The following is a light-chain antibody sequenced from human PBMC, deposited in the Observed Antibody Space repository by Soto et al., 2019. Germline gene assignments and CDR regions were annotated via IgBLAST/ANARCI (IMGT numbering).Light chain of an antibody. CDR2: DAS. CDR3: QQRSKWPLT. V-gene: IGKV3-11*01. CDR1: QSVIIY. Sequence: EIVLTQSPATLSLSPGEGATLSCRASQSVIIYLAWYQQKPGQAPRLHIYDASNRATGIPARFSGSGSGTDFTLTISSLEPEDFAVYYCQQRSKWPLTFGGGTKVEIK. J-gene: IGKJ4*01.